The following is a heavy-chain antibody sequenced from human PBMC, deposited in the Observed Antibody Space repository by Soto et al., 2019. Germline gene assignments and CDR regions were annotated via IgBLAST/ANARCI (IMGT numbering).Heavy chain of an antibody. CDR1: GGTVGDVG. V-gene: IGHV4-34*01. CDR3: ARGRITIFGVVALYYYGIDV. CDR2: INHSGST. J-gene: IGHJ6*02. Sequence: SERLPVPSAVDGGTVGDVGGSRIRKPRGNGLEWIGEINHSGSTNYNPSLKSRVTISVDTSKNQFSLKLSSVTAADTAVYYCARGRITIFGVVALYYYGIDVWGQATSVTVSS. D-gene: IGHD3-3*01.